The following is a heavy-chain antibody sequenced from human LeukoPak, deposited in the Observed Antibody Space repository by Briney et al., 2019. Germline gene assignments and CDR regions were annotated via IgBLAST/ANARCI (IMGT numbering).Heavy chain of an antibody. CDR3: ARADIHFTILHS. D-gene: IGHD3-3*01. CDR1: GFTFSSYG. CDR2: IRYDGSNK. J-gene: IGHJ4*02. V-gene: IGHV3-30*02. Sequence: GGSLRLSCAASGFTFSSYGMHWVRQAPGKGLEWVAFIRYDGSNKYYADSVKGRFTISRDNSKNTLYLQMNSLRVDDTAVYYCARADIHFTILHSWGQGTLVTVSS.